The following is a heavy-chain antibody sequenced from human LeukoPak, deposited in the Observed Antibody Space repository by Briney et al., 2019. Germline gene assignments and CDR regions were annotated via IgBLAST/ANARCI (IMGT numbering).Heavy chain of an antibody. D-gene: IGHD1-14*01. CDR2: IYYSGST. J-gene: IGHJ5*02. CDR1: GGSISSGGYY. V-gene: IGHV4-30-4*08. CDR3: AGEGSGGYWFDP. Sequence: PSQTLSLTCTVSGGSISSGGYYWSWIRQPPGKGLEWIGYIYYSGSTYYNPSLKSRVTISVDTSKNQFSLKLSSVTAADTAVYYCAGEGSGGYWFDPWGQGTLVTVSS.